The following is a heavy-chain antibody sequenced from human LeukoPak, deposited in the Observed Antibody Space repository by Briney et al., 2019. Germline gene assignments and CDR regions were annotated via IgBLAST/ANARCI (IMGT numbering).Heavy chain of an antibody. CDR3: ARGFGELSV. Sequence: PSETLSLTYTVSGGSISSYYWSWMRQPPGKGLEWIGYIYYSGSTNYNPSLKSRVSISIDTSKKQFSLKLSSVTAADTAVYYCARGFGELSVWGQGTLVTVSS. V-gene: IGHV4-59*01. J-gene: IGHJ4*02. CDR2: IYYSGST. D-gene: IGHD3-10*01. CDR1: GGSISSYY.